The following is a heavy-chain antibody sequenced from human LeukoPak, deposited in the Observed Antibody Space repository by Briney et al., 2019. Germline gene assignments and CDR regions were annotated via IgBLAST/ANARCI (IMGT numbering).Heavy chain of an antibody. CDR3: ARVKGDCSGGSCYSSIPYYYYYYGMDV. Sequence: GGSLRLSCAASGFTFSSYAMHWVRQAPGKGLEWVAVISYDGSNKYYADSVKGRFTISRDNSKNTLYLQMNSLRAEDTAVYYCARVKGDCSGGSCYSSIPYYYYYYGMDVWGQGTTVTVSS. CDR2: ISYDGSNK. J-gene: IGHJ6*02. CDR1: GFTFSSYA. D-gene: IGHD2-15*01. V-gene: IGHV3-30-3*01.